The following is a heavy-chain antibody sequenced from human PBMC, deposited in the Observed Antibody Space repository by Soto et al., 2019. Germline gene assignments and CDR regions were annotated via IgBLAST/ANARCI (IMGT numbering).Heavy chain of an antibody. CDR3: ARGQRALITYGPFDP. V-gene: IGHV3-23*01. D-gene: IGHD4-17*01. CDR2: FSGTGGYT. J-gene: IGHJ5*02. CDR1: GFTLSNYA. Sequence: GGSLRLSCAASGFTLSNYAMSWVRQAPGKGLEWVSTFSGTGGYTYYADSVKGRFTISRDDSKNTLFLHMNSLRAADTAVYYCARGQRALITYGPFDPWGQGTLVTVSS.